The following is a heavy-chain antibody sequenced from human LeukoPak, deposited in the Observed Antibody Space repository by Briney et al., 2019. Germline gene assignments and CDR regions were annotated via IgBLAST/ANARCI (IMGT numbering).Heavy chain of an antibody. CDR3: AKDANYYDSSGYLIPFDY. Sequence: GGSLRVSCTASGFTFSKFAMSWVRQAPGKGLEWVASISGSGGTTYYADSVKGRFNISRDNSKQMLYLDMNSLTAEDTALYSCAKDANYYDSSGYLIPFDYWGQGTLVTVAS. J-gene: IGHJ4*02. D-gene: IGHD3-22*01. CDR2: ISGSGGTT. CDR1: GFTFSKFA. V-gene: IGHV3-23*01.